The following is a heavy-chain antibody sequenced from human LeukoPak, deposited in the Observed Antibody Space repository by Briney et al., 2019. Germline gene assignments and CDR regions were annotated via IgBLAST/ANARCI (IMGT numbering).Heavy chain of an antibody. CDR2: IRYDGSNK. Sequence: GGSLRLSCAASGFTFSSYGMHWVRQAPGKGLEWVAFIRYDGSNKNYADSVKGRITISRDNSKNSLYLQMNSLRAEDTAVYYCATYSSLNRREFQFWGQGTLLTVSS. D-gene: IGHD3-22*01. CDR1: GFTFSSYG. J-gene: IGHJ1*01. CDR3: ATYSSLNRREFQF. V-gene: IGHV3-30*02.